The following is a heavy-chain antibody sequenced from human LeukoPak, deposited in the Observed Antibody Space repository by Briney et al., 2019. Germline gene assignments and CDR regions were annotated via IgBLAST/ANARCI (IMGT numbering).Heavy chain of an antibody. J-gene: IGHJ4*02. CDR1: GGSISSTNW. Sequence: SETLSLTCGVSGGSISSTNWWSWVRQPPGQGLEWIGEISLAGRTNYNPSLNGRVTMSLDESSNQLSLNLTSVTAADTAIYYCSRESGAFCPSGYWGQGTLVIVPS. V-gene: IGHV4-4*02. CDR3: SRESGAFCPSGY. D-gene: IGHD1-26*01. CDR2: ISLAGRT.